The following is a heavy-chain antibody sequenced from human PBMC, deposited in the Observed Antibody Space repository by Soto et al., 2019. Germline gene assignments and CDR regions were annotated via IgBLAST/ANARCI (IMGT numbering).Heavy chain of an antibody. CDR1: GFTVSSNY. CDR2: IYSGGST. CDR3: ARDLYYDFWSGYYSSAFDI. V-gene: IGHV3-53*01. Sequence: PGGSLRLSCAASGFTVSSNYMSWVRQAPGKGLEWVSVIYSGGSTYYADSVKGRFTISRDNSKNTLYLQMNSLRAEDTAVYYCARDLYYDFWSGYYSSAFDIWGQGTMVTVS. J-gene: IGHJ3*02. D-gene: IGHD3-3*01.